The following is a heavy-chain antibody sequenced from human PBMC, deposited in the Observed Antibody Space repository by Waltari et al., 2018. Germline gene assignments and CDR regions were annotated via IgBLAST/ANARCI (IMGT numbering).Heavy chain of an antibody. J-gene: IGHJ3*02. CDR1: GFSLSTSGMC. CDR3: ARSWSYSDAFDI. V-gene: IGHV2-70*01. D-gene: IGHD3-10*01. CDR2: IDWDDDK. Sequence: QVTLRESGPALVKPTQTLTLTCTFSGFSLSTSGMCVSLIRQPPGKALEWLALIDWDDDKYYSTALKPRLTTSKDTSKNQVVLTKTNMDPVDTATYYCARSWSYSDAFDIWGQGKMVTVSS.